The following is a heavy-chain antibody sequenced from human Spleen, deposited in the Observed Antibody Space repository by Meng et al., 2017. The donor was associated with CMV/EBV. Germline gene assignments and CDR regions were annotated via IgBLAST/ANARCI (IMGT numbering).Heavy chain of an antibody. D-gene: IGHD2-2*01. V-gene: IGHV1-2*06. CDR3: AKDLRDIVVLPAAQV. CDR2: INPDSGYT. CDR1: EYTFTAFY. J-gene: IGHJ4*02. Sequence: FEYTFTAFYIHWVRQAPGQRLEWMGRINPDSGYTDLPQRFQGRVTMTRDTSISTAYLDLSSLRSDDTAVYYCAKDLRDIVVLPAAQVWGQGTLVTVSS.